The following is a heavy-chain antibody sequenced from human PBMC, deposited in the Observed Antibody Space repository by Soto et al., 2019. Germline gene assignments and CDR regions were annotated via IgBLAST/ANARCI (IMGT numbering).Heavy chain of an antibody. CDR1: GFPLSSRGMC. Sequence: SGPTLVNPTQTLTLTCTFSGFPLSSRGMCVSWIRQPPGKALEWLGFIDWDGDKQYNTSLKTRLTISRDTSKDQVVLTMTNMDPVDTATYYCARTGGGTCGGYFESWGQGTLVTVSS. D-gene: IGHD3-16*01. CDR2: IDWDGDK. CDR3: ARTGGGTCGGYFES. V-gene: IGHV2-70*13. J-gene: IGHJ4*02.